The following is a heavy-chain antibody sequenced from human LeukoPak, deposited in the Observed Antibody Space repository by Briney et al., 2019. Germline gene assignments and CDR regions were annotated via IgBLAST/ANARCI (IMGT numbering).Heavy chain of an antibody. CDR2: IYHSGST. D-gene: IGHD3-22*01. Sequence: SETLSLTCTVSGYSISSGYYWGWIRQPPGKGLEWIGSIYHSGSTYYNPSLKSRVTISVDTSKNQFSLKLSSVTAADTAVYYCARIEVYYDSSGYPQGFDYWGQGTLVTVSS. CDR1: GYSISSGYY. V-gene: IGHV4-38-2*02. J-gene: IGHJ4*02. CDR3: ARIEVYYDSSGYPQGFDY.